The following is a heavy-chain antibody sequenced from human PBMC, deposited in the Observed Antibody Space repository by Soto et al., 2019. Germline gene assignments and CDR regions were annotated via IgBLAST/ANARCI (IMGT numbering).Heavy chain of an antibody. CDR1: GGSISSYY. D-gene: IGHD2-15*01. CDR3: SRLGRGYCSGGSCYSAGYYSYYMDV. Sequence: QVQLQESGPGLVKPSETLSLTCTVSGGSISSYYWSWIRQPPGKGLEWIGYIYYSGSTNYNPSLKSRGTVSVDTSKNQFSLKLSSVTAADTAVYYCSRLGRGYCSGGSCYSAGYYSYYMDVWGKGTTVTVSS. CDR2: IYYSGST. J-gene: IGHJ6*03. V-gene: IGHV4-59*01.